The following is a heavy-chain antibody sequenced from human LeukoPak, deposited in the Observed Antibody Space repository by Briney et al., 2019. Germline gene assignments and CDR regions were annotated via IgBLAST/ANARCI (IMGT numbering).Heavy chain of an antibody. CDR2: IYYSGST. CDR1: GGSISSYY. Sequence: SETLSLTCTVSGGSISSYYWSWIRQPPGKGLEWIGYIYYSGSTNYNPSLKSRVTISVDTSKSQFSLKLSSVTAADTAVYYCARARPPGGWLIDYWGQGTLVTVSS. D-gene: IGHD6-19*01. V-gene: IGHV4-59*01. CDR3: ARARPPGGWLIDY. J-gene: IGHJ4*02.